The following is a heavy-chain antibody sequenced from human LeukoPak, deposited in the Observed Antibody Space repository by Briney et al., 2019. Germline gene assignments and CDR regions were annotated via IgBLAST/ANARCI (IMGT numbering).Heavy chain of an antibody. V-gene: IGHV4-39*07. Sequence: KPSETLSLTCTVSGGSISSSSYYWGWIRQPPGKGLEWIGSIYYSGSTYYNPSLKSRVTISVDTSKNQFSLKLSSVTAADTAVYYCASAKRSSWYLYPYYYYGMDVWGQGTTVTVSS. CDR2: IYYSGST. D-gene: IGHD6-13*01. J-gene: IGHJ6*02. CDR3: ASAKRSSWYLYPYYYYGMDV. CDR1: GGSISSSSYY.